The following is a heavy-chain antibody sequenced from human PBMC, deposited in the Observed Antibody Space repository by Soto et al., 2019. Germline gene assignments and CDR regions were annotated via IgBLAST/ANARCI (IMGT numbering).Heavy chain of an antibody. CDR2: INHSGTT. V-gene: IGHV4-34*01. D-gene: IGHD2-21*01. J-gene: IGHJ4*02. CDR3: VRSPKSTDFPYYFDF. Sequence: WTWIRQPPGTGLEFIGEINHSGTTHYNPSLKSRVTISVDTSKNHFSLKMNSVTAADTAVYYCVRSPKSTDFPYYFDFWGQGTLVTVSS.